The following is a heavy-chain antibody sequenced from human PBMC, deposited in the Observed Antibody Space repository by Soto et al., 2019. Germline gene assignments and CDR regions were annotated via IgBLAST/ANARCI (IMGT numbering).Heavy chain of an antibody. CDR2: IAGTSYYT. V-gene: IGHV3-11*05. Sequence: QVQLVESGGGLVEPGGSLRLSCGASGFTFSDYYMTWIRQAPGKGLEWVSYIAGTSYYTNYADSVKGRFSISRDNAKSSLYLQMKSLRAEDTAVYYCARAKSSGRDDAFDIWVQGTVVTVSS. CDR3: ARAKSSGRDDAFDI. D-gene: IGHD6-6*01. CDR1: GFTFSDYY. J-gene: IGHJ3*02.